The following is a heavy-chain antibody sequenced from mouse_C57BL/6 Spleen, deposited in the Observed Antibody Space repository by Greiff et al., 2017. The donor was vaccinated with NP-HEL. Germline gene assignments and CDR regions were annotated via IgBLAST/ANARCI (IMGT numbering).Heavy chain of an antibody. D-gene: IGHD2-2*01. J-gene: IGHJ2*01. Sequence: QVTLKVCGPGILQPSQTLSLTCSFSGFSLSTFGMGVGWIRQPSGKGLEWLAHIWWDDDKYYNPALKSRLTISKDTSKNQVFLKIANVDTADTATYYCARIAATGPHTMVTTFDYWGQGTTLTVSS. V-gene: IGHV8-8*01. CDR2: IWWDDDK. CDR3: ARIAATGPHTMVTTFDY. CDR1: GFSLSTFGMG.